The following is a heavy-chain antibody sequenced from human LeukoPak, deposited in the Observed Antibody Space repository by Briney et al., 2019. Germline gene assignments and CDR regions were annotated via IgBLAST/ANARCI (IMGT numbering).Heavy chain of an antibody. CDR3: ARAVVYYYDSSGYYYYYYYYMDV. D-gene: IGHD3-22*01. J-gene: IGHJ6*03. V-gene: IGHV4-59*01. Sequence: SETLSLTCAVYGGSFSGYYWSWIRQPPGKGLEWIGYIYYSGCTNYNPSLKSRVTISVDTSKNQFSLKLSSVTAADTAVYYCARAVVYYYDSSGYYYYYYYYMDVWGKGTTVTVSS. CDR1: GGSFSGYY. CDR2: IYYSGCT.